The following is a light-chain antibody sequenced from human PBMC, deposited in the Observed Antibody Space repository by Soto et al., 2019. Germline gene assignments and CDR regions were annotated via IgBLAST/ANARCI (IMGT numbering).Light chain of an antibody. J-gene: IGKJ2*01. CDR1: QSIGTY. V-gene: IGKV1-39*01. CDR3: QQSFSTPPT. Sequence: DIPMTQSPSSLSASVGDRVTITCRASQSIGTYLNWYLQKPGKAPQLLIHAASSLQTGVPSRFSGSGSGTEFTFTISSLQPEDFASFYCQQSFSTPPTFGQGTKLAIK. CDR2: AAS.